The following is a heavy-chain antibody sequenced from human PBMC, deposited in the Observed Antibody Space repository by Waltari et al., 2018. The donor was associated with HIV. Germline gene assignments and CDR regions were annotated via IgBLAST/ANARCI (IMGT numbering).Heavy chain of an antibody. CDR3: AISEAVAALIDY. D-gene: IGHD6-13*01. CDR2: INHSGIT. V-gene: IGHV4-34*01. Sequence: VQVHQWGAGLLKPSETLSLTCAVYGGSLGGYHWNWIRQPPGKGLEWIGEINHSGITNYNPSLKSRVTISIDTSKNQFSLKLTSVTAADTAVYYCAISEAVAALIDYWGQGTLVTVSS. CDR1: GGSLGGYH. J-gene: IGHJ4*02.